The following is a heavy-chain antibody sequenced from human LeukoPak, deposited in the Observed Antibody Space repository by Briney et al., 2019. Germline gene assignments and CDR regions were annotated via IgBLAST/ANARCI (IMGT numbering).Heavy chain of an antibody. V-gene: IGHV4-59*01. CDR3: ASQGYCSGGSCYSGYAFDI. J-gene: IGHJ3*02. CDR2: IYYSGST. Sequence: SETLSLTCTVSGGSISSYYWSRIRQPPGKGLEWIGYIYYSGSTNYNPSLKSRVTISVDTSKNQFSLKLSSVTAADTAVYYCASQGYCSGGSCYSGYAFDIWGQGTMVTVSS. CDR1: GGSISSYY. D-gene: IGHD2-15*01.